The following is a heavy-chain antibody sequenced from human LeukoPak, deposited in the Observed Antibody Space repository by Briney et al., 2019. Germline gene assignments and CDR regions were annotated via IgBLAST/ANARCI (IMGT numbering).Heavy chain of an antibody. CDR2: IYYSGST. V-gene: IGHV4-31*03. D-gene: IGHD2-2*01. J-gene: IGHJ6*04. Sequence: SETLSLTCTVSGGSISSGGYYWSWIRQHPGKGLEWIGYIYYSGSTYYNPSLKSRVTISVDTSKNQFSLKLSSVTAADTAVYYCARDYVVVPAATNYYYYGMDVWGKGTTVTVSS. CDR3: ARDYVVVPAATNYYYYGMDV. CDR1: GGSISSGGYY.